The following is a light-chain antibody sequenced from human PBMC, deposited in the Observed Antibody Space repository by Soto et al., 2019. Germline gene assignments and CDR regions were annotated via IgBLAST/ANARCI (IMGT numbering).Light chain of an antibody. CDR3: QQSYSTPQIT. V-gene: IGKV1-39*01. J-gene: IGKJ3*01. CDR1: QDIGTF. CDR2: AAF. Sequence: DFQMTQSPSSLSASVGDTVTITCRASQDIGTFLNWYQQKPGKAPKLLIYAAFDLLSGVSSRFSGSGSGTDFTLTISSLQPEDFATYYCQQSYSTPQITFGPGTKVDMK.